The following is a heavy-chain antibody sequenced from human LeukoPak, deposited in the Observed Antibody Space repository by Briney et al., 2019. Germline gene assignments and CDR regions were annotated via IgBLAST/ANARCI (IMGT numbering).Heavy chain of an antibody. Sequence: GGSLRLSCEGSGFIFSDYSMSWVRQAPGWGLEWLSFISTSSNTIYYADSVRGRFTVSRDNGNNLLFLQMTGLRAEDTAAYYCARGAAHSYGYFSDYWGQGILVAVSS. V-gene: IGHV3-48*01. CDR2: ISTSSNTI. CDR1: GFIFSDYS. CDR3: ARGAAHSYGYFSDY. D-gene: IGHD5-18*01. J-gene: IGHJ4*02.